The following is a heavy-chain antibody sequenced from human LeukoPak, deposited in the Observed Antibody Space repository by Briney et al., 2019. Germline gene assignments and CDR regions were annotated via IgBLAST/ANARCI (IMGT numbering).Heavy chain of an antibody. D-gene: IGHD6-6*01. J-gene: IGHJ4*02. CDR3: ARHRIAARGSFDY. Sequence: PSETLSLTCTVSGGSIGSSYYYWGWIRQPPGRGLEWIGSIYYSGSTYYNPSHKSRVTISEDTSKNQFSLKLNSVTAADTAVYYCARHRIAARGSFDYWGQGTLVTVSS. CDR1: GGSIGSSYYY. CDR2: IYYSGST. V-gene: IGHV4-39*01.